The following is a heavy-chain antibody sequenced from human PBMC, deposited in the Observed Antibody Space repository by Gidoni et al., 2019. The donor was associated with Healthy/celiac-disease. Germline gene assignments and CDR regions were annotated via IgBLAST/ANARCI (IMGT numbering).Heavy chain of an antibody. Sequence: EVQLVESGGGLIQPGGSLSLSCAASGFTVSSNYMSWVRQAPGKGLEWVSVIYSGGSTYYADSVKGRFTISRDNSKNTLYLQMNSLRAEDTAVYYCAGGMGSGSYYGKYYYYYYGMDVWGQGTTVTVSS. D-gene: IGHD3-10*01. V-gene: IGHV3-53*01. CDR2: IYSGGST. J-gene: IGHJ6*02. CDR1: GFTVSSNY. CDR3: AGGMGSGSYYGKYYYYYYGMDV.